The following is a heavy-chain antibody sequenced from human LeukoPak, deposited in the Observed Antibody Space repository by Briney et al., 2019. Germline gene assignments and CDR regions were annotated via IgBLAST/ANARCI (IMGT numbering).Heavy chain of an antibody. J-gene: IGHJ4*02. CDR3: ARGVSSGYHVFDY. V-gene: IGHV3-13*01. CDR2: IGIGGDT. CDR1: GFAFSSYD. D-gene: IGHD3-22*01. Sequence: GGSLRLSCAASGFAFSSYDMHWVRQVTGKGLEWVSGIGIGGDTYNLGSVKGRFTISRENAKNSLYLQMNSLRAEDTAAYYCARGVSSGYHVFDYWGQGTLVTVSS.